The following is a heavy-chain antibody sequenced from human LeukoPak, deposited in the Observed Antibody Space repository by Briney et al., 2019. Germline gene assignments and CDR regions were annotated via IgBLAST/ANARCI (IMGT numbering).Heavy chain of an antibody. CDR3: ARSITMIVVVPFDY. CDR1: GFTFSSYS. J-gene: IGHJ4*02. Sequence: GGSLRLSCAASGFTFSSYSMNWVRQAPGKGLEWVSYVSSSSSTIYYADSVKGRFTISRDNAKNSLYLQMNSLRAEDTAVYYCARSITMIVVVPFDYWGQGTLVTVSS. D-gene: IGHD3-22*01. V-gene: IGHV3-48*01. CDR2: VSSSSSTI.